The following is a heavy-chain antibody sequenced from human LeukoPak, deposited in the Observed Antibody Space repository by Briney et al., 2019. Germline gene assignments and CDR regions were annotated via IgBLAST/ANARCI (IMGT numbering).Heavy chain of an antibody. Sequence: TLSLTCTVSGGSIINGNYYWSWIRQPAGKGLEWIGRIYTSGSTNYNPSLKSRVTISLDTSKNQFSLKLSSVTAADTAVYYCARAGFDPWGQGTLVTVSS. CDR3: ARAGFDP. CDR1: GGSIINGNYY. V-gene: IGHV4-61*02. J-gene: IGHJ5*02. CDR2: IYTSGST.